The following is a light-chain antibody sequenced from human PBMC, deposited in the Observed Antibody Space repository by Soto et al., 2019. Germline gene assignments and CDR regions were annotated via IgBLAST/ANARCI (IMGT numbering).Light chain of an antibody. CDR3: QRYNSAPRT. Sequence: DIQMTQSPSSLSASVGDRVSITCRASQGISNYLAWYQQKPGRVPKLLIYAASTLQSVVPSRFSGSGSGTDFTLTISSLQPEDVATYYCQRYNSAPRTFGPGTKVDIK. CDR2: AAS. J-gene: IGKJ3*01. V-gene: IGKV1-27*01. CDR1: QGISNY.